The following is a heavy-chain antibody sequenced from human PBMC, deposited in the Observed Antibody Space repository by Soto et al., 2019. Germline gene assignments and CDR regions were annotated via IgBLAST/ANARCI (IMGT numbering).Heavy chain of an antibody. CDR2: IWHDGNNK. V-gene: IGHV3-33*01. D-gene: IGHD1-26*01. CDR3: ASDLVGASDSYGLDV. J-gene: IGHJ6*02. Sequence: GGSLRLSCAASGFTFSNYGRHWVRQAPGKGLEWVAIIWHDGNNKYYADSVRGRFIISRDNSKNRLYLQMNSLRAEDTAVYYCASDLVGASDSYGLDVWGQGTPVTVSS. CDR1: GFTFSNYG.